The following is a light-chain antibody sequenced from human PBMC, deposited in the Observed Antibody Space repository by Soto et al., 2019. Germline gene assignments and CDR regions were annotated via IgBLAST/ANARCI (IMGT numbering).Light chain of an antibody. CDR1: SSDVGGYNY. J-gene: IGLJ1*01. CDR3: SSYTGSSTLLV. CDR2: EVS. Sequence: QSALTQSASVSGSPGQSITISCTGTSSDVGGYNYVSWYQQHPGKAPKLMIYEVSNRPSGVSNRFSGSKSGNTASLTISGLQAEDEADYYCSSYTGSSTLLVFGTGTKVTVL. V-gene: IGLV2-14*01.